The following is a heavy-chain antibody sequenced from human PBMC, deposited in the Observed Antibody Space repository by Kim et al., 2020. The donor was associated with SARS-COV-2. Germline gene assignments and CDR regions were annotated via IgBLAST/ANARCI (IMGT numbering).Heavy chain of an antibody. CDR1: GYTFTSYA. Sequence: ASVKVSCKASGYTFTSYAMNWVRQAPGQGLEWMGWINTNTGNPTYAQGFPGRFVFSLDTSVSTAYLQISSLKAEDTAVYYCARDLWVRGVIIGCDYYYYGMDVWGQGTTVTVSS. CDR3: ARDLWVRGVIIGCDYYYYGMDV. CDR2: INTNTGNP. D-gene: IGHD3-10*01. J-gene: IGHJ6*02. V-gene: IGHV7-4-1*02.